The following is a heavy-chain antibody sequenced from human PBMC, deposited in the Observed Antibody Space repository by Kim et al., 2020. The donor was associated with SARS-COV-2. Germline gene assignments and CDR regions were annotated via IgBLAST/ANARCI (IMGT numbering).Heavy chain of an antibody. CDR3: ARETSFGSGSHGYDWFDP. D-gene: IGHD3-10*01. V-gene: IGHV7-4-1*01. J-gene: IGHJ5*02. Sequence: ASVKVSCKASGYTFTSYAMNWVRQAPGQGLEWMGWINTNTGNPTYAQGFTGRFVFSLDTSVSTAYLQICSLKAEDTAVYYCARETSFGSGSHGYDWFDPWGQGTLVTVSS. CDR1: GYTFTSYA. CDR2: INTNTGNP.